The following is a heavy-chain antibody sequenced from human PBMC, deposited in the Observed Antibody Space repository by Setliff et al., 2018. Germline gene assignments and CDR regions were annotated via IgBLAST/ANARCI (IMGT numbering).Heavy chain of an antibody. CDR2: VYSSGIT. J-gene: IGHJ4*02. CDR3: ARETTAWGYVDTAMVTFIDQ. D-gene: IGHD5-18*01. Sequence: LSLTCTVSGGSISSQDWSWIRQPPGKGLEWIGYVYSSGITNYNPSLKSRVTMSVGTSKNQFSLKLSSVTAADTAVYYCARETTAWGYVDTAMVTFIDQWGQGTLVTVSS. CDR1: GGSISSQD. V-gene: IGHV4-59*11.